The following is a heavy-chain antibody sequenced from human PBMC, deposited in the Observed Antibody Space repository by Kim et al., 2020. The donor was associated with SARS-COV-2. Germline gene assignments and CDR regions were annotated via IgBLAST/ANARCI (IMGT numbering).Heavy chain of an antibody. J-gene: IGHJ6*02. CDR3: ARDDVVAATYYYYYGMDV. V-gene: IGHV3-30*01. Sequence: KSRFTISRDNSKSTLYLQMNSLRAEDTAVYYCARDDVVAATYYYYYGMDVWGQGTTVTVSS. D-gene: IGHD2-15*01.